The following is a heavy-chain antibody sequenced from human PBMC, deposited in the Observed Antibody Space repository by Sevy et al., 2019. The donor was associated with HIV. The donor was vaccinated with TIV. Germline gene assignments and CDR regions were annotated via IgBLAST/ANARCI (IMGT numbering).Heavy chain of an antibody. D-gene: IGHD6-13*01. CDR2: IYYSGST. Sequence: SETLSLTCTVSGGSISNYFWSWIRQPPGKGLEWIGYIYYSGSTNYNPSLKSRVTISVDTSKNQFSLKLSSVTAADTAVYYCARESIGAVGDLDYWGQGTRVTVSS. J-gene: IGHJ4*02. CDR1: GGSISNYF. V-gene: IGHV4-59*12. CDR3: ARESIGAVGDLDY.